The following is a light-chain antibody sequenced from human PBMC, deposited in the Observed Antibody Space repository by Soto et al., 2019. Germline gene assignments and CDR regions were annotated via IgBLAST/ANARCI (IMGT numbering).Light chain of an antibody. J-gene: IGLJ1*01. V-gene: IGLV2-14*01. CDR2: EVT. Sequence: QSVLTQPASVSGSPGQSIAISCTGTFSDVGGYDYVSWYQQHPDKAPKLMSYEVTKRPSGVSNRFSGSKSGNTASLTISGLQPEDEADYYCSSHTSGSTRVFGSGTKLTVL. CDR3: SSHTSGSTRV. CDR1: FSDVGGYDY.